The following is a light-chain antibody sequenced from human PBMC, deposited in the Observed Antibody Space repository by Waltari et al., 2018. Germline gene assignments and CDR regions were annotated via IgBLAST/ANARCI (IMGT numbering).Light chain of an antibody. CDR3: QQYYATPLT. Sequence: DIVMTQYPDSLAVSLGERATINCKSSQSVLHTNNRNYLAWYQQRPGQSPKLLFSWASDRESGVPDRFSGSGSGTDFTLTITSLQAEDVATYYCQQYYATPLTFGGGTKVVIK. J-gene: IGKJ4*01. V-gene: IGKV4-1*01. CDR2: WAS. CDR1: QSVLHTNNRNY.